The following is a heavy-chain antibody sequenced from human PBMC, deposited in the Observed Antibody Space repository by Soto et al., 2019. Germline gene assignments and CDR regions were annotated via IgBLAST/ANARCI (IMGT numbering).Heavy chain of an antibody. CDR3: AKPNSNTNYFDP. CDR2: ISNTGDHT. J-gene: IGHJ5*02. CDR1: GFTFSNYA. D-gene: IGHD1-1*01. Sequence: GGSLRLSCAASGFTFSNYAMSWVRQAPGKGLEWASLISNTGDHTYYADSVKGHFTISRDNSKNTLYLQMNSLRAEDKAVYYCAKPNSNTNYFDPWGQGTLVTVSS. V-gene: IGHV3-23*01.